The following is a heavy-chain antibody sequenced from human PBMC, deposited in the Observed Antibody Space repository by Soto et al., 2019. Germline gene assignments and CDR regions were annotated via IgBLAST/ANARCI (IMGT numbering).Heavy chain of an antibody. V-gene: IGHV4-31*03. J-gene: IGHJ6*02. CDR2: NYYSGIT. CDR1: GGSISSGGYY. D-gene: IGHD6-6*01. CDR3: ARGSSIAGLYYGMDV. Sequence: QVQLQESGPGLVKPSQTLSLTCTVSGGSISSGGYYWTWIRQHPGKGLEWIGYNYYSGITYYNPSLKSRVTIPLDTAKDQCSLKLSSVTAADTAVYYCARGSSIAGLYYGMDVWGQGTTVTVSS.